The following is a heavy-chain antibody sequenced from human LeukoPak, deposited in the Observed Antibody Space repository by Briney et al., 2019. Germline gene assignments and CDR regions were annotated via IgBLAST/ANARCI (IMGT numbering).Heavy chain of an antibody. D-gene: IGHD1-26*01. V-gene: IGHV4-34*01. CDR2: INHSGST. J-gene: IGHJ4*02. CDR3: ARGWKVGALDY. Sequence: KASETLSLTCAVYGGSFSGYYWSWIRQPPGKGLEWIGEINHSGSTNYNPSLKSRVTISVDTSKNQFSLKLSSVTAADTAVYYCARGWKVGALDYWGQGTLVTVSS. CDR1: GGSFSGYY.